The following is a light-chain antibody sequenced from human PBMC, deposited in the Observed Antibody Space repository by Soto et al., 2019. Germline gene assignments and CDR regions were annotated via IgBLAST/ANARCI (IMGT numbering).Light chain of an antibody. CDR1: SSNIGSNY. Sequence: QSVLTQTPSASGTPGQRVTISCSGSSSNIGSNYVYWYQQLPGTAPKLLMYRNNKRPSGVPDRFSGSKSGTSASLAISGLRSEDEADYYCAAWDDRVSGSYVFGTGTKVTV. J-gene: IGLJ1*01. CDR2: RNN. V-gene: IGLV1-47*01. CDR3: AAWDDRVSGSYV.